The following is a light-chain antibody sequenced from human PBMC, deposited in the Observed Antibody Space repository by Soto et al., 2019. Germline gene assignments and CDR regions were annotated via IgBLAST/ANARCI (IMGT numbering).Light chain of an antibody. V-gene: IGKV3-11*01. J-gene: IGKJ3*01. Sequence: EIVLTQSPATLSLSPGERATHSCRASQSVSSYLAWYQQKPGQAPRLLIYDASNRATGIPARFSGSGSGTDFTLTISSLEPEDFAVYYCHQRSSSFGPGTKVDIK. CDR2: DAS. CDR3: HQRSSS. CDR1: QSVSSY.